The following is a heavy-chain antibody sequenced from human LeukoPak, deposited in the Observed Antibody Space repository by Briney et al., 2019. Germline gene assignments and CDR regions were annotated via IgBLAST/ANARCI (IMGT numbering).Heavy chain of an antibody. D-gene: IGHD2-2*01. V-gene: IGHV4-4*02. CDR3: ARDRRVVPAAKEFDY. CDR1: GGSISSSNW. CDR2: IYHSGST. Sequence: HSETLSLTCAVSGGSISSSNWWSWVRQPPGKGLEWIGEIYHSGSTNYNPSLKSRVTISVDKSKNQFSLKLSSVTAADTAVYYCARDRRVVPAAKEFDYWGQGTLVTVSS. J-gene: IGHJ4*02.